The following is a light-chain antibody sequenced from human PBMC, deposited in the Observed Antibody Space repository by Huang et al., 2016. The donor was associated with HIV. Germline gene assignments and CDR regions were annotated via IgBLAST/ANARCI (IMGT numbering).Light chain of an antibody. J-gene: IGKJ2*01. V-gene: IGKV4-1*01. CDR1: QSVLYSSNNKNY. CDR3: QQYYSTPYT. Sequence: DIVMTQSPDSLAVSLGERATINCKSSQSVLYSSNNKNYLAWYQQKPGQPPKLLISWASTRESGVPVRFSGSGSGTDFTLTISSLQAEDVAVYYCQQYYSTPYTFGQGTKLEIK. CDR2: WAS.